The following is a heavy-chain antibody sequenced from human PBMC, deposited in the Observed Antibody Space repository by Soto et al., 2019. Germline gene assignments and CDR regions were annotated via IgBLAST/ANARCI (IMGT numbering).Heavy chain of an antibody. CDR2: ISYDGSNK. J-gene: IGHJ3*02. CDR3: AREGGPWELPDAFDI. V-gene: IGHV3-30-3*01. Sequence: QVQLVESGGGVVQPGRSLRLSCAASGFTFSSYAMHWVRQAPGKGLEWVAVISYDGSNKYYADSVKGRFTISRDNSKNTLYLQMNSLRAEDTAVYYCAREGGPWELPDAFDIWGQGTMVTVSS. CDR1: GFTFSSYA. D-gene: IGHD1-26*01.